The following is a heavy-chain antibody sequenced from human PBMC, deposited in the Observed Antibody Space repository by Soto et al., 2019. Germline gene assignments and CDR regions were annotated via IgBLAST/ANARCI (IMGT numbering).Heavy chain of an antibody. D-gene: IGHD3-10*01. J-gene: IGHJ4*02. CDR3: ARVGGLGYGSGSHPPSGY. CDR1: GFTFSSYW. Sequence: EVQLVESGGGLVQPGGSLRLSCAASGFTFSSYWMTWVRQAPGKGLEWVANIRQDGGEKYYVDSVKGRFTISRDNAKNSLYLQMNSLRAEDTAVYYCARVGGLGYGSGSHPPSGYWGQGTLVTVSS. CDR2: IRQDGGEK. V-gene: IGHV3-7*01.